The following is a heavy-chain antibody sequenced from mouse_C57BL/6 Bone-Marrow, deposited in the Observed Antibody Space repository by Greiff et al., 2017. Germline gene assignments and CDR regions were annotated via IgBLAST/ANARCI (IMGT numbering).Heavy chain of an antibody. Sequence: VQLQQPGAELVKPGASVKLSCKASGYTFTSYWMHWVKQRPGQGLEWIGMIHPNSGSTNYHEKFKSKATLTVAKSSSTAYMQLSSLTSEYSAVYYCARGNLFAYWGQGTLVTVSA. J-gene: IGHJ3*01. CDR3: ARGNLFAY. CDR2: IHPNSGST. CDR1: GYTFTSYW. V-gene: IGHV1-64*01.